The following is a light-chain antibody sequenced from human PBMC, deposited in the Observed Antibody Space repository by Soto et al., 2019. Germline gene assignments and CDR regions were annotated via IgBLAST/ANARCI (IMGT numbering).Light chain of an antibody. V-gene: IGKV3-15*01. CDR1: QSVGPN. Sequence: EIVLTQSPATLSVSPGDSATLSCRASQSVGPNLVWYQQRFGQSPRLLIYHVSTRATGVPARFSGSGSETEFTLTISSLQPEDFAIYYCHQYNNCPSWTFGQGTKVDIK. CDR3: HQYNNCPSWT. CDR2: HVS. J-gene: IGKJ1*01.